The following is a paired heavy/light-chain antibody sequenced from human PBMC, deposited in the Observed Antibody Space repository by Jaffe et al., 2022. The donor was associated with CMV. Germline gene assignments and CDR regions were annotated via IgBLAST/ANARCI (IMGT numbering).Light chain of an antibody. CDR2: AAS. J-gene: IGKJ1*01. V-gene: IGKV3-20*01. CDR1: QSLTGRF. Sequence: EVALTQSPGTLSLSPGERATLSCRASQSLTGRFLAWYRQKPGQAPELLIYAASSRATGVPDRFSGSGSGTDFTLTISRLQPEDFAVYYCQQGVTFGQGTKVEIK. CDR3: QQGVT.
Heavy chain of an antibody. D-gene: IGHD6-19*01. CDR3: AGDIASAWWFS. J-gene: IGHJ5*02. CDR2: IDTNGRP. Sequence: QVQLQESGPGLVKPSETLSLTCSVSGDSMNRYYWSWIRQSAGKGLEWIGHIDTNGRPNYSPSLKSRVIMSLDTSKNQFSLKLSSVTAADTAVYYCAGDIASAWWFSWSQGTLITVSS. V-gene: IGHV4-4*07. CDR1: GDSMNRYY.